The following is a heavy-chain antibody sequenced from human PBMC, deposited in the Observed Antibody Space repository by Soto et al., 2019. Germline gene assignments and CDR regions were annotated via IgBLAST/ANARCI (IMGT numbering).Heavy chain of an antibody. CDR1: GGSISIGGYS. CDR3: ARAAAGSNWFDP. V-gene: IGHV4-30-2*01. CDR2: IYHSGST. Sequence: PSETLSLTCAVSGGSISIGGYSWSWIRQPPGKGLEWIGYIYHSGSTYYNPSLKSRVTISVDRSKNQFSLKLSSVTAADTAVYYCARAAAGSNWFDPWGQGTLVTVSS. D-gene: IGHD6-13*01. J-gene: IGHJ5*02.